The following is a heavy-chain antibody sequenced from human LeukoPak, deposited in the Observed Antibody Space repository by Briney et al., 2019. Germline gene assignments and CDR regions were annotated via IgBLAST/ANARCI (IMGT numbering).Heavy chain of an antibody. D-gene: IGHD2-15*01. Sequence: GGSLRLSCAASGFTVNSNYMNWVRQAPGKGLEWVSVLYSDGRTYYADSVKGRFTISRDTSKNTLYLQVNSLRAEDTAVYYCARGGGYYPIDYWGQGTLVTVSS. CDR2: LYSDGRT. J-gene: IGHJ4*02. CDR1: GFTVNSNY. CDR3: ARGGGYYPIDY. V-gene: IGHV3-53*01.